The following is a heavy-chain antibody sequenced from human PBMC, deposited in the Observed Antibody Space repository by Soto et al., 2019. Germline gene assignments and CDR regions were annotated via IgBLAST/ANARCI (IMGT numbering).Heavy chain of an antibody. CDR3: AKDPYDYVWGSYFGYFDY. Sequence: GGSLRLSCAASGFTFSSYSMNWVRQAPGKGLEWVSSISSTGRTIYYADSVKGRFTVSRDNAQNSLSLKLNSLRVEDTAVYYCAKDPYDYVWGSYFGYFDYWGQGTL. CDR2: ISSTGRTI. CDR1: GFTFSSYS. J-gene: IGHJ4*02. V-gene: IGHV3-21*04. D-gene: IGHD3-16*01.